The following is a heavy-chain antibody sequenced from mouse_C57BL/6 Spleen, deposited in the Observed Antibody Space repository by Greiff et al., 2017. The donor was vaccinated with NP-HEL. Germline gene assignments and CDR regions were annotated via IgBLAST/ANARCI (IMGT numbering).Heavy chain of an antibody. CDR1: GYAFSSSW. D-gene: IGHD6-1*01. J-gene: IGHJ1*03. V-gene: IGHV1-82*01. Sequence: VKLMESGPELVKPGASVKISCKASGYAFSSSWMNWVKQRPGKGLEWIGRIYPGDGDTNYNGKFKGKATLTADKSSSTAYMQLSSLTSEDSAVYFCASRDSHWYFDVWGTGTTVTVSS. CDR2: IYPGDGDT. CDR3: ASRDSHWYFDV.